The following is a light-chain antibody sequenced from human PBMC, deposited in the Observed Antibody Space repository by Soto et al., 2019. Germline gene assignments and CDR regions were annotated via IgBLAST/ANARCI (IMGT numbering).Light chain of an antibody. CDR2: AAS. Sequence: AIRMTQSPSSFSASTGDRVTLTCRARQGISSYLAWYQQKPGKAPKLLIYAASTLQSGVPSRFSGSGSGTDFTLTISCLQSEDFATYYCQQYYSFPLTFGGGTKVDI. V-gene: IGKV1-8*01. CDR3: QQYYSFPLT. J-gene: IGKJ4*01. CDR1: QGISSY.